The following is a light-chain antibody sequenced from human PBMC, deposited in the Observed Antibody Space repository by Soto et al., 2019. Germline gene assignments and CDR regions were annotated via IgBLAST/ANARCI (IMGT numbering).Light chain of an antibody. CDR3: CSYASGSIYV. CDR1: SSAVGAFNY. CDR2: EVG. J-gene: IGLJ1*01. Sequence: QSVLTQPASVSGSPGQSITISCTGTSSAVGAFNYVSWYLQYPGKAPNLLIYEVGNRPSGVSNRFSGSKSGNTASLTISGLQAEDEADYYCCSYASGSIYVFGTGTKLTVL. V-gene: IGLV2-14*01.